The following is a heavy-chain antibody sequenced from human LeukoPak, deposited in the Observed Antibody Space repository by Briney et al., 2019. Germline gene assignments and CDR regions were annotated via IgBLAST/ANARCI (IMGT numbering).Heavy chain of an antibody. CDR1: RFTFSSYW. CDR2: INSDGSST. J-gene: IGHJ6*02. Sequence: GGSLRLSCAASRFTFSSYWMHWVRQAPGKGQVWVSRINSDGSSTSYADSVKGRFTISRDNAKNTLYLQMNSLRAEDTAVYYCARVRSGSSAGNYGMDVWGQGTTVTVSS. D-gene: IGHD1-26*01. CDR3: ARVRSGSSAGNYGMDV. V-gene: IGHV3-74*01.